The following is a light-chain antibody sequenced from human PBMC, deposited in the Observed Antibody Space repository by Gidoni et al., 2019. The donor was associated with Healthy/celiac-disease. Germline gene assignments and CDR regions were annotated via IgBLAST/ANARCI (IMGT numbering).Light chain of an antibody. CDR3: QXRSNXWT. J-gene: IGKJ1*01. Sequence: EIVLTQSPATLSLSPGERATLSCRASQSVSSYLAWYQQKPGQAPRLPIYDASTRATGIPAXXXGXGXGTDFTLTXXSLEXEDFAXXYCQXRSNXWTFXQGTKVEIK. V-gene: IGKV3-11*01. CDR2: DAS. CDR1: QSVSSY.